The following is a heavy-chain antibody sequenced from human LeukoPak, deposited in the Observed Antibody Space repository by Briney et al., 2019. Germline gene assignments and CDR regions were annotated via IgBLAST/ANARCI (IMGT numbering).Heavy chain of an antibody. CDR1: GGTFSSYA. CDR2: IIPILGIA. Sequence: ASVKVSCKASGGTFSSYAISWERQAPGQGLEWMGRIIPILGIANYAQKFQGRVTITAGKSTSTAYMELSSLRSEDTAVYYCARAGNVEMATGDAFDIWGQGTMVTVSS. J-gene: IGHJ3*02. D-gene: IGHD5-24*01. CDR3: ARAGNVEMATGDAFDI. V-gene: IGHV1-69*04.